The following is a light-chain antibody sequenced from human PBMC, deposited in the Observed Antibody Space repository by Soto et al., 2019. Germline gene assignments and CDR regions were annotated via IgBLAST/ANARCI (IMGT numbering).Light chain of an antibody. CDR1: SSDVGGYNY. J-gene: IGLJ1*01. CDR3: SSYTTSNTRQIV. V-gene: IGLV2-14*01. Sequence: QSVLTQPASVSGSPGQSITISCTGTSSDVGGYNYVSWYPQHPGKAPKFMIYDVSNRPSGVSNRFSGSKSGNTASLTISGLQAEDEADYYCSSYTTSNTRQIVFGTGTKLTVL. CDR2: DVS.